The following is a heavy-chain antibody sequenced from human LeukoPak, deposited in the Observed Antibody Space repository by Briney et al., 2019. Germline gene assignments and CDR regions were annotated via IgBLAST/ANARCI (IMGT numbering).Heavy chain of an antibody. D-gene: IGHD6-13*01. V-gene: IGHV3-74*01. Sequence: GGSLRLSCAASGFTFSSYWMHWVRQAPGKGLVWVSRINTDGSSTSYADSVKGRFTISRDNAKNTLYLQMNSLRAEDTAVYYCARAGQQLVFRNNYVSPFDYWGQGTLVTVSS. CDR2: INTDGSST. CDR3: ARAGQQLVFRNNYVSPFDY. J-gene: IGHJ4*02. CDR1: GFTFSSYW.